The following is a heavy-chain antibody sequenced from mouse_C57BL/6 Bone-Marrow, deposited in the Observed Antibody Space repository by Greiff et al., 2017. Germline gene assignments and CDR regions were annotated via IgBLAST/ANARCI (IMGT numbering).Heavy chain of an antibody. CDR1: GYTFTDYE. Sequence: QVQLQQSGAELVRPGASVTLSCKASGYTFTDYEMHWVQQTPVHGLEWIGAIDPEPGGTAYNQKFKGKANMTADNSSSTAYMKLRSQTSEHSAVDYVTSSCYGDYDSCFDYWGQGTTLTVSS. CDR3: TSSCYGDYDSCFDY. D-gene: IGHD2-13*01. V-gene: IGHV1-15*01. J-gene: IGHJ2*01. CDR2: IDPEPGGT.